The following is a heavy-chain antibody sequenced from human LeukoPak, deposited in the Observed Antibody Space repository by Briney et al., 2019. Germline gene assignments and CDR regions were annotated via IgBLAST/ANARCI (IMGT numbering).Heavy chain of an antibody. CDR1: GFTLSSYW. CDR3: ARAYDISVPGTGGT. Sequence: GGSLRLSCAASGFTLSSYWMHWVRQTPGKGLVWVSRINSDGTSTSYADSVKGRFTISRDNAKNTLYLQMNSLRAEDTAVYYCARAYDISVPGTGGTWGLGTLVTVSS. D-gene: IGHD6-19*01. CDR2: INSDGTST. J-gene: IGHJ5*02. V-gene: IGHV3-74*01.